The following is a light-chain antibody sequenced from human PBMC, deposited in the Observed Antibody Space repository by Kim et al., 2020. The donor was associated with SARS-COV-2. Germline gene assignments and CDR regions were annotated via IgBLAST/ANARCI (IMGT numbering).Light chain of an antibody. CDR1: SRDVGNYNY. Sequence: QSVTISCTGTSRDVGNYNYVSWYQQHPGKAPKLMIYEVTKRPSGVPDRFSGSKSGNTASLTVSGLQAEDEADYFCSSYAGSNNFVFGTGTKVTVL. J-gene: IGLJ1*01. CDR2: EVT. CDR3: SSYAGSNNFV. V-gene: IGLV2-8*01.